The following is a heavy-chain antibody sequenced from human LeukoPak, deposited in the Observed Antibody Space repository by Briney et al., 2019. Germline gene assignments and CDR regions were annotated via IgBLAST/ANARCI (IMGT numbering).Heavy chain of an antibody. D-gene: IGHD5-24*01. CDR2: INPSGGST. CDR3: ARGFGLVEMATINDY. Sequence: ASVKVSCKASGYTITSYYMHWVRQAPGQGLEWMGIINPSGGSTSYAQKFQGRVTMTRDMSTSTVYMELSSLRSEDSAVYYCARGFGLVEMATINDYWGQGTLVTVSS. J-gene: IGHJ4*02. V-gene: IGHV1-46*01. CDR1: GYTITSYY.